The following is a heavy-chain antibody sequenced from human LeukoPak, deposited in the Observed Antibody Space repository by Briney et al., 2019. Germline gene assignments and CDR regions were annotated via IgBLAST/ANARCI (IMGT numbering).Heavy chain of an antibody. CDR1: GYTFTSFG. V-gene: IGHV1-18*01. D-gene: IGHD2-15*01. Sequence: ASVKVSCTASGYTFTSFGISWVRQAPGQGLEWMGWISAYNGNTNYTQKLQGRVTMTTDTSTSTAYMELRSPRSDDTAVYYCARVYRPGLVADGFDYWGQGTLVTVSS. CDR3: ARVYRPGLVADGFDY. J-gene: IGHJ4*02. CDR2: ISAYNGNT.